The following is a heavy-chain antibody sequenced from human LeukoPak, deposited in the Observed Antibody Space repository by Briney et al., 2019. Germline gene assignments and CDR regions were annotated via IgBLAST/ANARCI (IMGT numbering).Heavy chain of an antibody. Sequence: PSETLSLTCTVSGGSISSYYWSWIRQPAGKGLEWIGRIYTSGSTNYNPSLKSRVTISVDTSKNQFSLKLSSVTAADTAVYCCARVEYSSSFDYWGQGTLVAVSS. CDR1: GGSISSYY. CDR3: ARVEYSSSFDY. V-gene: IGHV4-4*07. CDR2: IYTSGST. J-gene: IGHJ4*02. D-gene: IGHD6-6*01.